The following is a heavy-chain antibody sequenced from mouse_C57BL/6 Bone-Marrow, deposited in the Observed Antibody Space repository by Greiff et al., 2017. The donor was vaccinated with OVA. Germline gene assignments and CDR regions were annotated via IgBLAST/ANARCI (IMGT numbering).Heavy chain of an antibody. V-gene: IGHV1-82*01. J-gene: IGHJ2*01. D-gene: IGHD1-1*01. CDR3: ARNYYGRPYYFDY. CDR2: IYPGDGDT. Sequence: VQLQQSGPELVKPGASVKISCKASGYAFSSSWMNWVKQRPGKGLEWIGRIYPGDGDTNYNGTFKGKATLTADKSSSTAYMQLSSLTSEDSAVYVCARNYYGRPYYFDYWGQGTTLTVSS. CDR1: GYAFSSSW.